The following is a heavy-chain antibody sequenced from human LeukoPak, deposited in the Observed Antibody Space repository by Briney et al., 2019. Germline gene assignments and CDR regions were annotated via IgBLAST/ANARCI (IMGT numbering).Heavy chain of an antibody. CDR1: GGTFSSYA. D-gene: IGHD2-2*01. CDR2: IIPIFGTA. CDR3: ARDGKEYQPLSDYFDY. J-gene: IGHJ4*02. Sequence: SVKVSCKASGGTFSSYAISWVRQAPGQGLEWMGGIIPIFGTANYAQKFQGRVTITADESTSTAYMELSSLRSEDTAVYYCARDGKEYQPLSDYFDYWGQGTLVTVSS. V-gene: IGHV1-69*13.